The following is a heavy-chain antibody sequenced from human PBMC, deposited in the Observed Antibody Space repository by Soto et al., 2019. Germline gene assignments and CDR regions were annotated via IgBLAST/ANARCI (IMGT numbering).Heavy chain of an antibody. CDR2: ISSSGSTI. CDR1: GLTFSNYE. J-gene: IGHJ6*02. CDR3: ARDRITYDFWSCLQPMDV. Sequence: GGSLRLSCTVSGLTFSNYEMNWVRQAPGKGLEWVSYISSSGSTIYYADSVKGRFTMSRDNAKKSLYLQMNSLRAEDTAVYYCARDRITYDFWSCLQPMDVWRQGTTVTVSS. V-gene: IGHV3-48*03. D-gene: IGHD3-3*01.